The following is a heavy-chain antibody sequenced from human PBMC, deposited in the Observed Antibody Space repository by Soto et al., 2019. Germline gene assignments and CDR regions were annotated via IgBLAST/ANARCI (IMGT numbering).Heavy chain of an antibody. D-gene: IGHD3-10*01. Sequence: QVQLVQSGAEVKKPGASVKVSCKASGYTFTTYGFTWVRQAPGQGLEWMGWISAYNGKTNYAPNIRGRLTMTTDTSTSTAYMELRSLRSDDTAVYYCARDLAWGSGRDVVSEDWLDPWGQGTLVTVSS. CDR3: ARDLAWGSGRDVVSEDWLDP. CDR1: GYTFTTYG. V-gene: IGHV1-18*01. CDR2: ISAYNGKT. J-gene: IGHJ5*02.